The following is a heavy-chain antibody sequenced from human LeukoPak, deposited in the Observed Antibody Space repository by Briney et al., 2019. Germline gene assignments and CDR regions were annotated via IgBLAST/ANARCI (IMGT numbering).Heavy chain of an antibody. CDR1: GGSFSGYY. CDR2: INHSGST. V-gene: IGHV4-34*01. Sequence: SETLSLTCAVYGGSFSGYYWSWIRQPPGKGLEWIGEINHSGSTNYNPSLKSRVTISVDTSKNQFSLKLSSVTAADTAVYYCARGWGSRPNYYYYYMDVWGKGTTVTVSS. CDR3: ARGWGSRPNYYYYYMDV. J-gene: IGHJ6*03. D-gene: IGHD2-2*01.